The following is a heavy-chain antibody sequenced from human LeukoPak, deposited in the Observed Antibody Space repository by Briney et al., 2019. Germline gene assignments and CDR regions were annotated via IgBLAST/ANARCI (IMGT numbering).Heavy chain of an antibody. D-gene: IGHD2-2*01. J-gene: IGHJ4*02. Sequence: GGSLRLSCAASGFTFSSYDMHWVRQAPGKGLEWVAFIRYDGSNKYYADSVKGRFTISRDNSKNTLYLQMNSLRAEDTAVYYCATGYCSSTSCYFLLGYWGQGTLVTVSS. CDR2: IRYDGSNK. CDR3: ATGYCSSTSCYFLLGY. V-gene: IGHV3-30*02. CDR1: GFTFSSYD.